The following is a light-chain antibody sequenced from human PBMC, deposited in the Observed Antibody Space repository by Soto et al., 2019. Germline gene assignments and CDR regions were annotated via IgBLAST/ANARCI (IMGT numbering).Light chain of an antibody. J-gene: IGKJ4*01. Sequence: DIQLTQSPSFLSASVGDRVTITCRASQDISSHLAWYQQKPGKAPKLLIYAASTLQSGVPSGFGGSGSGTEITLTITRLQPEELTHYYCRQAKTSPLTFGEGTKV. V-gene: IGKV1-9*01. CDR2: AAS. CDR1: QDISSH. CDR3: RQAKTSPLT.